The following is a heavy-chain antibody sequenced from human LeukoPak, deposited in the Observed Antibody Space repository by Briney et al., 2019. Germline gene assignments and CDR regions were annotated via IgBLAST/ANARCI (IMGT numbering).Heavy chain of an antibody. CDR1: GYTFTSYD. Sequence: ASVKVSCKASGYTFTSYDINWVRQATGQGLEWMGWMNPNSGNTGYAQKFQGRVTMTRNTSISTAYMELSSLRSDDTAVYYCARDRSRNYDFWSGYSLDAFDIWGQGTMVTVSS. CDR3: ARDRSRNYDFWSGYSLDAFDI. CDR2: MNPNSGNT. V-gene: IGHV1-8*01. J-gene: IGHJ3*02. D-gene: IGHD3-3*01.